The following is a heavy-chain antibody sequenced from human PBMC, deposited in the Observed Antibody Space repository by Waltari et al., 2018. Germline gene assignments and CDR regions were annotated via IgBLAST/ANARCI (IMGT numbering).Heavy chain of an antibody. D-gene: IGHD1-1*01. V-gene: IGHV3-23*01. CDR3: CSVQVPLAIAN. CDR1: GLTFSISA. J-gene: IGHJ4*02. Sequence: EVQLLESGGGLVQPGGSLRLSCAASGLTFSISAMIWVRQAPGEGLEWVSSISGGGTTEYADSVEGRFTVSRDNSKNTASLQMDSLRAEDTALYYCCSVQVPLAIANCGQGTLVTVAS. CDR2: ISGGGTT.